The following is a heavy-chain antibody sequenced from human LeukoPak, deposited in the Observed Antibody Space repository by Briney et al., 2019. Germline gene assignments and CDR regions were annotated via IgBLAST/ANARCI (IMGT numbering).Heavy chain of an antibody. CDR1: GFTFSSYA. CDR3: AKDLDYTTCGYYFDY. CDR2: IGAGGTFT. Sequence: GGSLILSCTASGFTFSSYAMNWVRQAPGKGLEWVSGIGAGGTFTYYADSVKGRFTISRDNSRNTLYLKMNSLRADDTAVYYCAKDLDYTTCGYYFDYWGQGTLVTVSS. D-gene: IGHD4-11*01. J-gene: IGHJ4*02. V-gene: IGHV3-23*01.